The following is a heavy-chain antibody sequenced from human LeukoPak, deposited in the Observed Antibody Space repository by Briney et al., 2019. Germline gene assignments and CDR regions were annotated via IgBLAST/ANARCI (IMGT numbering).Heavy chain of an antibody. CDR1: DVSISTYY. CDR3: ARARRSNGAAAGTGYIDS. J-gene: IGHJ4*02. CDR2: IHYTGTT. V-gene: IGHV4-59*01. D-gene: IGHD6-13*01. Sequence: SETLSLTCAVSDVSISTYYWTWIRQSPGKGLEWIGFIHYTGTTSYNPSLKSRLTISVDTSKDLFSLSLDSVTAADTAIYFCARARRSNGAAAGTGYIDSWGQGTLVTVSS.